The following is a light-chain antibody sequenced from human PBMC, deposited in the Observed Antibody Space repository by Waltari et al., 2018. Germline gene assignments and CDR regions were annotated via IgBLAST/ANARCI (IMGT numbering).Light chain of an antibody. CDR1: QGISSW. CDR2: DGY. Sequence: DIQMTQSPSSVSASVGDGVTITCRASQGISSWLAWYQQKPGKAPNLLIYDGYNLQTGVPSRVSGSGSGTVFTLTISSLQPEDSATYYCQQANSFPITFGQGTRLEIK. J-gene: IGKJ5*01. V-gene: IGKV1-12*01. CDR3: QQANSFPIT.